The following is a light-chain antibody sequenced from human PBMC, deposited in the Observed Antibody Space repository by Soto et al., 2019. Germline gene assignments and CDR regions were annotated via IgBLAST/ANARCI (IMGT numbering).Light chain of an antibody. J-gene: IGKJ1*01. CDR2: DAS. V-gene: IGKV1-5*01. CDR1: QSMSRW. CDR3: QQYHSYFWT. Sequence: DIQMTQSPSTLSASVGDRVTITCRASQSMSRWLAWFQQKPGKAPKLLIYDASSLKSGVPSRFSGSGSGTEFTLTISSLQPDDFATYYCQQYHSYFWTFGQGTKV.